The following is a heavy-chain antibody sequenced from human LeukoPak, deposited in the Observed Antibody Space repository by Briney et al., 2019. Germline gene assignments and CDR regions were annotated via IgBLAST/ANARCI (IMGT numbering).Heavy chain of an antibody. CDR3: ARSQSYYYDSSGGSEYFQH. J-gene: IGHJ1*01. V-gene: IGHV1-69*13. CDR1: GGTFSSYA. CDR2: IIPIFGTA. Sequence: ASVKVSCKASGGTFSSYAISWERQAPGQGLEWMGGIIPIFGTANYAQKFQGRVTITADESTSTAYMELSSLRSEDTAVYYCARSQSYYYDSSGGSEYFQHWGQGTLVTVSS. D-gene: IGHD3-22*01.